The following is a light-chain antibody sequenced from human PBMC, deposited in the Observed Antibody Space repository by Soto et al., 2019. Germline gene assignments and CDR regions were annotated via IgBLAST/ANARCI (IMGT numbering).Light chain of an antibody. CDR1: SSDVGSYNY. CDR2: DVS. V-gene: IGLV2-14*01. J-gene: IGLJ2*01. CDR3: SSQAVSSTLV. Sequence: QSALTQPASVSGSPGQSITLSCTGTSSDVGSYNYVSWYQQYPGKAPKLMIYDVSNRPSGISIRFSGSKSGNTASLTISGLQAEDEADYYCSSQAVSSTLVFGGGTKLTVL.